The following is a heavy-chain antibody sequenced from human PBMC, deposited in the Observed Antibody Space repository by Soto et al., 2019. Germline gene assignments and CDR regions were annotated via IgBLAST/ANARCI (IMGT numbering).Heavy chain of an antibody. D-gene: IGHD3-10*01. CDR2: IYYSGST. CDR1: GGSISSGDYY. J-gene: IGHJ5*02. Sequence: SETLSLTCTVSGGSISSGDYYWSWIRQPPGKGLEWIGYIYYSGSTYYNPSLKSRVTISVDTSKNQFSLKLSSVTAADTAVYYCARGDAVTMVRGVSPGWFDPWGQGTRPTV. CDR3: ARGDAVTMVRGVSPGWFDP. V-gene: IGHV4-30-4*01.